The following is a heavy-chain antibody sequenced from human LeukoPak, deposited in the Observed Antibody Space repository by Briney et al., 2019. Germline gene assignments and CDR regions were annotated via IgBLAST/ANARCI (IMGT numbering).Heavy chain of an antibody. CDR2: IYTSGST. D-gene: IGHD4/OR15-4a*01. Sequence: SQTLSLTCTVSGGSISSGSYYWRWIRQPAGKGLEWIGRIYTSGSTNYNPSLKSRVTISVDTSKNQFSLKLNSVTAADTAVYYCASADGAYGGNLHYFDYWGQGTLVTVSS. CDR3: ASADGAYGGNLHYFDY. J-gene: IGHJ4*02. V-gene: IGHV4-61*02. CDR1: GGSISSGSYY.